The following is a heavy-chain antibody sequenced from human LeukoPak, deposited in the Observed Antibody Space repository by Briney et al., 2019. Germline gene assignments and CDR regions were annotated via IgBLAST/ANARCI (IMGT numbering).Heavy chain of an antibody. D-gene: IGHD5-18*01. V-gene: IGHV1-18*01. Sequence: ASVKVSCKASGYTFNSHGISWVRQAPGQGLEWMGSISAYNGDKDFAQNFQGRLTMTTDTSTSTAYMELRSLRYDDTAVYYCARDTSPMVSPFDCWGQGTLVTVSS. CDR3: ARDTSPMVSPFDC. CDR1: GYTFNSHG. CDR2: ISAYNGDK. J-gene: IGHJ4*02.